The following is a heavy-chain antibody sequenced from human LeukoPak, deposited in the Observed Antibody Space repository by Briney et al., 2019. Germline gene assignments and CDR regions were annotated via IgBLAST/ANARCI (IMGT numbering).Heavy chain of an antibody. V-gene: IGHV1-18*01. D-gene: IGHD3-22*01. CDR3: ARDREPTYYYDSSGYPFDY. J-gene: IGHJ4*02. Sequence: GASVKVSCKASGYTFTSYGISWVRQAPGQGLEWMGWISAYNGNTNYAQKLQGRVTMTTDTSTSTAYMELSSLRSEDTAVYYCARDREPTYYYDSSGYPFDYWGQGTLVTVSS. CDR1: GYTFTSYG. CDR2: ISAYNGNT.